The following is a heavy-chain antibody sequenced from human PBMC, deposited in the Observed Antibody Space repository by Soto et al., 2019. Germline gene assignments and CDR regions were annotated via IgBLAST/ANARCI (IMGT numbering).Heavy chain of an antibody. D-gene: IGHD2-15*01. CDR2: INPSGDST. Sequence: QVQLVQSGAEVKKPGASVKISCKASGYIFSSYYMHWVRQAPGQGLEWMGTINPSGDSTSYAQKLQGRVTMSRDTSTSTVYNELSSLRFEDTAVYYCAGDFLASKVVLSVTHKWFDPWGQGTLVTVSS. CDR1: GYIFSSYY. CDR3: AGDFLASKVVLSVTHKWFDP. V-gene: IGHV1-46*01. J-gene: IGHJ5*02.